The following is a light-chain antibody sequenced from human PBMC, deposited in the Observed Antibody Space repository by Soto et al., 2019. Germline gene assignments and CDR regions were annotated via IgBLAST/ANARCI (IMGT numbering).Light chain of an antibody. CDR3: QQRYSTPIT. CDR1: QSISSC. CDR2: AAS. Sequence: IQMTQSPSYLSSSLGDRVTITCRASQSISSCLNWYQQKPGKAPKLLIYAASSLQSGVPSRFSGTGSGTDFTLTISNLKTGDFATYDGQQRYSTPITFGQGTRLEIK. J-gene: IGKJ5*01. V-gene: IGKV1-39*01.